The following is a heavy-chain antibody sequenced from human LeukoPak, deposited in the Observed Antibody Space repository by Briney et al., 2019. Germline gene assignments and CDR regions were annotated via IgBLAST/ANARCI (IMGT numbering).Heavy chain of an antibody. Sequence: ERSLRLSCAASGFTFSSYGMHWVRQAPGKGLEWVAVISYDGSNKYYADSVKGRFTISRDNSKNTLYLQMNSLRAEDTAVYYCAKEIRRYYFDYWGQGTLVTVSS. V-gene: IGHV3-30*18. J-gene: IGHJ4*02. CDR2: ISYDGSNK. CDR3: AKEIRRYYFDY. CDR1: GFTFSSYG.